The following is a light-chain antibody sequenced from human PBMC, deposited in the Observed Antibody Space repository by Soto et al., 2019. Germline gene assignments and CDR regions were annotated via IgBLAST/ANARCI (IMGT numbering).Light chain of an antibody. J-gene: IGKJ1*01. CDR2: KAS. V-gene: IGKV1-5*03. CDR3: QQSYNTPWT. CDR1: QSISSW. Sequence: DIQMTQSPSTLSASVGDRVTITCRASQSISSWLAWYQQKPGKAPKLMIYKASSLQSGVPLRFSGSGSGTHFTLTFSSLQPEDFATYYCQQSYNTPWTFGQGTKVDIK.